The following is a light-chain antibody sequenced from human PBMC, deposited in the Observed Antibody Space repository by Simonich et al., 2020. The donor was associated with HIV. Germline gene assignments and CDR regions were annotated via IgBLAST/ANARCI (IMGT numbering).Light chain of an antibody. CDR1: QSLLHSDGKTY. J-gene: IGKJ2*01. V-gene: IGKV2-29*03. CDR3: MQALQTPYT. Sequence: DIVMTQTPLSLSVTPGQPASISCKSSQSLLHSDGKTYLYWYLQKPGQSPHLVIYEVSNRFSGVPDRFSGSGSGTDFTLKISRVEAEDVGIYYCMQALQTPYTFGQGTKLEIK. CDR2: EVS.